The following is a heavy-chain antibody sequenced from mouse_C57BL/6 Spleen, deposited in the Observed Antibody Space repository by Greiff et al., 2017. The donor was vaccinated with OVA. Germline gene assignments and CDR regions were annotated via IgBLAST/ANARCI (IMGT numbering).Heavy chain of an antibody. Sequence: EVQLQQSGPVLVKPGASVKMSCKASGYTFTDYYMNWVKQSHGKSLEWIGVINPYNGGTSYNQKFKGKATLTVDKSSSTAYMELNSLTSEDSAVYYCARRCNYYAMDYWGQGTSVTVSS. CDR1: GYTFTDYY. CDR3: ARRCNYYAMDY. CDR2: INPYNGGT. D-gene: IGHD2-1*01. V-gene: IGHV1-19*01. J-gene: IGHJ4*01.